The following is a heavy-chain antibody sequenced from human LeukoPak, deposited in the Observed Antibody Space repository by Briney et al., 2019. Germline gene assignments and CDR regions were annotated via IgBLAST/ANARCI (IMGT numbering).Heavy chain of an antibody. Sequence: GASVKVACKASGYTFSNYGLSWVRQAPGQGLEWMGWISGYNGNTNYAQVFQDRVTMTTDTSTNTGYMELRSLRSDDTAVYYCARHFLLQSSSWYAGFDYWGQGTLVTVSS. CDR3: ARHFLLQSSSWYAGFDY. CDR1: GYTFSNYG. CDR2: ISGYNGNT. D-gene: IGHD6-13*01. J-gene: IGHJ4*02. V-gene: IGHV1-18*01.